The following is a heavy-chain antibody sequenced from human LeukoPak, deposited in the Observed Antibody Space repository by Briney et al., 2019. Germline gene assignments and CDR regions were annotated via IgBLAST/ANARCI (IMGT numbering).Heavy chain of an antibody. J-gene: IGHJ6*02. CDR2: MNPSSGNT. CDR1: GYTFTSYD. Sequence: ASVKVSCKASGYTFTSYDINWVRQAPGQGLEWMGWMNPSSGNTGYAQKFQGRVTMTRNTSISTAYMELSSLRSEDTAVYYCARGSDYGGNPYYYYGMDVWGQGTTVTVSS. D-gene: IGHD4-23*01. CDR3: ARGSDYGGNPYYYYGMDV. V-gene: IGHV1-8*01.